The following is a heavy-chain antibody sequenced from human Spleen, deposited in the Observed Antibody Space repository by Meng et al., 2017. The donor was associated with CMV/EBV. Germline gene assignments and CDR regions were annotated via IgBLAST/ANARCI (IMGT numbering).Heavy chain of an antibody. Sequence: NKHAITWVRQVPGQGLEWLGGFIPIFGTANYAQKFQGRVTITTDESTSTAYMELSSLRSEDTAVYYCARSTFGYCSGGSCYWFDPWGQGTLVTVSS. CDR2: FIPIFGTA. V-gene: IGHV1-69*05. CDR3: ARSTFGYCSGGSCYWFDP. D-gene: IGHD2-15*01. J-gene: IGHJ5*02. CDR1: NKHA.